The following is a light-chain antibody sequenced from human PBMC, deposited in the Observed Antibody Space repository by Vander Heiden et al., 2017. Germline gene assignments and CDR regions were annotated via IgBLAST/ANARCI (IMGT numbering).Light chain of an antibody. V-gene: IGKV1-5*03. J-gene: IGKJ2*01. Sequence: DIQMTQSPSTLSASVGDRVTITCRASQSISSRLAWYQQKPGKAPKRLIYKASSLESGVPSRFSGSGSGTEFTLTISSLQPDDFATYYCQQYNSYLYTFGQGTKLEIK. CDR3: QQYNSYLYT. CDR1: QSISSR. CDR2: KAS.